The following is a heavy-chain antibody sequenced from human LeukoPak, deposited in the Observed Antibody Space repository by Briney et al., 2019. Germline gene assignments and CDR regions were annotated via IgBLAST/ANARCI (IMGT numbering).Heavy chain of an antibody. V-gene: IGHV5-51*01. J-gene: IGHJ6*02. CDR1: GYSFTSYW. D-gene: IGHD3-3*01. CDR3: ARITITIFGVGYYGMDV. Sequence: GESLKISCKGSGYSFTSYWIGWERQMPGKGLEWMGIIYPGDSDTRYSPSFQGQVTISADKSISTAYLQWSSLKASDTAMYYCARITITIFGVGYYGMDVWGQGTTVTVSS. CDR2: IYPGDSDT.